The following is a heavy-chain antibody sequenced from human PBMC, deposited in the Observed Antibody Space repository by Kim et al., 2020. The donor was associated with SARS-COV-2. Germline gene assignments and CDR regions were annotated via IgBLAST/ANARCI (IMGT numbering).Heavy chain of an antibody. D-gene: IGHD2-2*01. V-gene: IGHV3-7*01. J-gene: IGHJ6*02. Sequence: GGSLRLSCAASGFTFSSYWMSWVRQAPGKGLEWVANIKQDGSEKYYVDSVKGRFTISRDNAKNSLYLQMNSLRAEDTAVYYCARDRPSYQLPKYYYYYYGMDVWGQGTTVTVSS. CDR1: GFTFSSYW. CDR2: IKQDGSEK. CDR3: ARDRPSYQLPKYYYYYYGMDV.